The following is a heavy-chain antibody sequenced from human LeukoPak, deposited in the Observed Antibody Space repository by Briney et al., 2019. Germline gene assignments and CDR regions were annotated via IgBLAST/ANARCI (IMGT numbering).Heavy chain of an antibody. CDR2: INHSGST. D-gene: IGHD3-9*01. CDR3: ARGQTDWDILTGYYVDY. Sequence: SETLSLTCAVYGGSFSGYYWSWIRQPPGKGLEWIGEINHSGSTNYNPSLKSRVTISVDMSKNQFSLKLSSVTAADTAVYYCARGQTDWDILTGYYVDYWGQGTLVTVSS. V-gene: IGHV4-34*01. CDR1: GGSFSGYY. J-gene: IGHJ4*02.